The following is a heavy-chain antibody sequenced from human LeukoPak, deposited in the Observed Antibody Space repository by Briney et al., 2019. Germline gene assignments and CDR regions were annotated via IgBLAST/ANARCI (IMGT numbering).Heavy chain of an antibody. CDR3: VQCGPGIPY. CDR2: INSDGSST. V-gene: IGHV3-74*01. Sequence: PGGSLRLSCAASGLTFSNYWMHWVRQAPGEGLVWVSYINSDGSSTGYADSVKGRFTISRDNAKNTLYLQMNSLRAEDTAVYYCVQCGPGIPYWGQGTLVTVSS. J-gene: IGHJ4*02. D-gene: IGHD3-10*01. CDR1: GLTFSNYW.